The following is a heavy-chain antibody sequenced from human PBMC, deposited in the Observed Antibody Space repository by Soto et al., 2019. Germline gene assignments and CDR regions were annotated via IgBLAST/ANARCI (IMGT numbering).Heavy chain of an antibody. CDR3: ARVHDYIWGSYRSLGGEYYYYMDV. V-gene: IGHV4-34*01. J-gene: IGHJ6*03. Sequence: SETLSLTCAVYGGSFSGYYWSWIRQPPGKGLEWIGEINHSGSTNYNPSLKSRVTISVDTSKNQFSLKLSSVTAADTAVYYCARVHDYIWGSYRSLGGEYYYYMDVWGKGTTVTVSS. D-gene: IGHD3-16*02. CDR1: GGSFSGYY. CDR2: INHSGST.